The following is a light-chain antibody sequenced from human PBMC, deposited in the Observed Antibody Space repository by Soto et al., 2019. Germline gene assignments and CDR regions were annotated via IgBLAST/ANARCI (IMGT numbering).Light chain of an antibody. Sequence: EIVLTQSPATLALSPWEIATLSFMSSQSVSSYLAWYQQKPGQAPRLLIYDASNRATGIPARFSGSGSGTDFTLTISSLEPEDFAVYYCQQRSNWPGLTFGGGTKVDIK. CDR3: QQRSNWPGLT. J-gene: IGKJ4*01. V-gene: IGKV3-11*01. CDR2: DAS. CDR1: QSVSSY.